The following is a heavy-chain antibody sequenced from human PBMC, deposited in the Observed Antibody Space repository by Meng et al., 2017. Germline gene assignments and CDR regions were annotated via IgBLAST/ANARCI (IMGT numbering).Heavy chain of an antibody. V-gene: IGHV3-15*01. CDR1: GGTFRNFW. CDR2: IKSKVDGGTT. J-gene: IGHJ5*02. D-gene: IGHD3-16*02. CDR3: TTDLPFTEGGVITT. Sequence: RVEAGGGLVKPGGSLRPSWVALGGTFRNFWMTWVRQAPGKGLEWVGRIKSKVDGGTTDFAAPVKGRFTISRDDAKNTLYLQMNSLKTEDTAVYYCTTDLPFTEGGVITTWGQGTLVTVSS.